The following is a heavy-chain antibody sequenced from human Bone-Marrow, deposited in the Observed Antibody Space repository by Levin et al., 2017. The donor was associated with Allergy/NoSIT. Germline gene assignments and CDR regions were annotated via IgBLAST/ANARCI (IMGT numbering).Heavy chain of an antibody. CDR2: VYWNDNK. J-gene: IGHJ4*02. CDR3: AHYYYDNRGYSSLFDY. Sequence: SGPTLVKPTQTLTLTCTFSGFSLNTRGVGVGWIRQSPGKALEWLAIVYWNDNKRYRESLESRLTITKDTSRNQVVLTMTYMDPVDTATYYCAHYYYDNRGYSSLFDYWGQGTLVTVSS. CDR1: GFSLNTRGVG. V-gene: IGHV2-5*01. D-gene: IGHD3-22*01.